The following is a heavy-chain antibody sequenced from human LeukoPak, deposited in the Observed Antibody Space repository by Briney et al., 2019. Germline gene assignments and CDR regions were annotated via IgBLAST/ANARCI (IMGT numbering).Heavy chain of an antibody. J-gene: IGHJ6*02. CDR3: TTAAAHLSHYAVDV. CDR1: GFTFSSFG. Sequence: GGSLRLSCAASGFTFSSFGMHWVRQAPGKGLEWVAVIWYDGSNQYYAESVKGRFTISRDDSQNTLYLQMNSLKTEDTAVYYCTTAAAHLSHYAVDVWGQGTTVTVSS. D-gene: IGHD6-13*01. CDR2: IWYDGSNQ. V-gene: IGHV3-33*01.